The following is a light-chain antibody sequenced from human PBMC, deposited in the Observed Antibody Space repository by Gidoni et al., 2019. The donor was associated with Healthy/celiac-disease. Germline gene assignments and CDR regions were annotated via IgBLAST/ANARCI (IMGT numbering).Light chain of an antibody. J-gene: IGKJ4*01. CDR3: QQYGSSPALT. V-gene: IGKV3-20*01. Sequence: EIVLTQSPGTLSLSPGERATLSCRASQSFSSRYLAWYQQKPGQAPRLLIYGASSRATGIPDRFSGSGSGTDFTLTISRLETEDFAVYYCQQYGSSPALTFXGXTKVEIK. CDR1: QSFSSRY. CDR2: GAS.